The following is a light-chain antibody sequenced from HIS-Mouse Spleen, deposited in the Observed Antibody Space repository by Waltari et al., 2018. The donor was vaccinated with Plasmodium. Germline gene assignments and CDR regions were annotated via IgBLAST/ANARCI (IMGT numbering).Light chain of an antibody. Sequence: EIVLTQSPGTLSLSPGERATPSCRASQSVSSSYLAWYQQKPGQAPRLLIYGASSRATGIPDRFSGSGSGTDFTLTISRLEPEDCAVYYCQQYGSSPYTFGQGTKLEIK. CDR3: QQYGSSPYT. J-gene: IGKJ2*01. CDR2: GAS. CDR1: QSVSSSY. V-gene: IGKV3-20*01.